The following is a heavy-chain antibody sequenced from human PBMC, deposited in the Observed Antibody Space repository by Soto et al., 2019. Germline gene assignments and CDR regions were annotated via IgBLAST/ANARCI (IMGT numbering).Heavy chain of an antibody. V-gene: IGHV4-59*01. D-gene: IGHD6-13*01. CDR3: ARGKQLAN. J-gene: IGHJ4*02. Sequence: SETLSLTCTVSGGSISSYYWSWIRQPPGKGLEWIGYIYYSGSTNYNPSLKSRVTISVDTSKNQFSLKLSSVTAADTAVYYCARGKQLANWGQGTLVTVSS. CDR2: IYYSGST. CDR1: GGSISSYY.